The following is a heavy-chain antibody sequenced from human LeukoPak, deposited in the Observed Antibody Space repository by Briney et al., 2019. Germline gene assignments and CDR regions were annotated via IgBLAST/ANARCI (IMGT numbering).Heavy chain of an antibody. J-gene: IGHJ4*02. CDR1: GFTFTKYA. Sequence: PGNSLRLSCSASGFTFTKYAMTWVRQAPGKGLEWVSSISGSGGSTYYGDSAQGRFTISRDNSKNTLYLQMNSLRAEDTAVYYCAKDRGNTTVTTVDYWGQGTLVTVSS. CDR2: ISGSGGST. CDR3: AKDRGNTTVTTVDY. V-gene: IGHV3-23*02. D-gene: IGHD4-17*01.